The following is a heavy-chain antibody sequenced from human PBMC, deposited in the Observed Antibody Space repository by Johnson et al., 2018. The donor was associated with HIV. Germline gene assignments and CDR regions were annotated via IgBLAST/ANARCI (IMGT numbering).Heavy chain of an antibody. CDR2: IRYDGRNK. D-gene: IGHD2-21*02. CDR1: GFTFSSYG. J-gene: IGHJ3*02. Sequence: QVQLVESGGGVVQPGGFLRLPCAASGFTFSSYGMHWVRQAPGKGLEWVAFIRYDGRNKYYADSGKGRFIISRDNAKKSLYLHIKSLRVDDTALYYCVSVGTYCGDDCYSGVDAFDIWCPGTIVTVSS. V-gene: IGHV3-30*02. CDR3: VSVGTYCGDDCYSGVDAFDI.